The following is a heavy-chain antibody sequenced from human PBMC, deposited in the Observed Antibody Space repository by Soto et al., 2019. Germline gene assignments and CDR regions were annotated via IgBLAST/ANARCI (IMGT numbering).Heavy chain of an antibody. CDR2: IYYSGST. CDR3: ARASGNDWRFDY. CDR1: GGSISSSY. V-gene: IGHV4-59*01. J-gene: IGHJ4*02. D-gene: IGHD5-12*01. Sequence: QVQLQESGPGLVKPSETLSLTCTVSGGSISSSYWTWIRQPPGKRLEWIGYIYYSGSTTYNPSLKSRVTISVDTSKNQFSLRLSSVTAADTAVYYCARASGNDWRFDYWGQGTLVTVSS.